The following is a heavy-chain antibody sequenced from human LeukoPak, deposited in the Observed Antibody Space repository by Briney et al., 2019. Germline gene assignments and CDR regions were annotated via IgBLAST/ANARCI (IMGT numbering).Heavy chain of an antibody. Sequence: GGSLRLSCAASGFTFSRFWMHWVRQPPGKGLVWVSRIDTDGSTTTYADSVKGRFTISRDNAKNTVYLQINSLRAEDTAVYYCATLNSFGIDYWGQGVMVTVSS. CDR1: GFTFSRFW. V-gene: IGHV3-74*01. J-gene: IGHJ4*02. D-gene: IGHD5-18*01. CDR2: IDTDGSTT. CDR3: ATLNSFGIDY.